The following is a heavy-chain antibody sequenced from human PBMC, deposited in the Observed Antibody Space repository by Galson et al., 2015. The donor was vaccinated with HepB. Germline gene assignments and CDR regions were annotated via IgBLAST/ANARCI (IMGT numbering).Heavy chain of an antibody. CDR2: IIPIFGTA. J-gene: IGHJ4*02. Sequence: SVKVSCKASGGTFSSYAISWVRQAPGQGLEWMGGIIPIFGTANYAQKFQGRVTITADESTSTAYMELSSLRSEYTAVYYCAAVRVEDSSGYYPFLFDYWGQGTLVTVSS. CDR1: GGTFSSYA. D-gene: IGHD3-22*01. V-gene: IGHV1-69*13. CDR3: AAVRVEDSSGYYPFLFDY.